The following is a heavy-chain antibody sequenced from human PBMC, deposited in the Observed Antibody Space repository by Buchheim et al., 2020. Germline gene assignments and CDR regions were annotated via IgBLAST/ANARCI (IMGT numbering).Heavy chain of an antibody. V-gene: IGHV3-23*01. CDR3: AKDLVTLYSSSSKLPYYYYGMDV. J-gene: IGHJ6*02. Sequence: EVQLLESGGGLVQPGGSLRLSCAASGFTFSSYAMSWVRQAPGKGLEWVSAISGSGGSTYYADSVKGRLTISRDNSKNTLDLQMNSLRAEDTAVYYCAKDLVTLYSSSSKLPYYYYGMDVWGQGTT. CDR2: ISGSGGST. CDR1: GFTFSSYA. D-gene: IGHD6-13*01.